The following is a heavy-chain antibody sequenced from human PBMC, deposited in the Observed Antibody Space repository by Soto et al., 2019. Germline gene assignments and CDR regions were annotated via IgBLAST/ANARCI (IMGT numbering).Heavy chain of an antibody. Sequence: SVKVSCKASGGTFSSYAISWVRQAPGQGLEWMGGIIPIFGTANYAQKFQGRVTITADESTSTAYMELSSLRSEDTAVYYCARVWGSRNWSDLWGQGTMLTVYS. CDR1: GGTFSSYA. D-gene: IGHD3-16*01. CDR3: ARVWGSRNWSDL. V-gene: IGHV1-69*13. CDR2: IIPIFGTA. J-gene: IGHJ5*02.